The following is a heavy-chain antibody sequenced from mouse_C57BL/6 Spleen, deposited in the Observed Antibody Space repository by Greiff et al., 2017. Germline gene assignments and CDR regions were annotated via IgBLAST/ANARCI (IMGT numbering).Heavy chain of an antibody. D-gene: IGHD1-1*01. V-gene: IGHV1-4*01. CDR1: GYTFTSYT. J-gene: IGHJ1*03. Sequence: VQLQQSGAELARPGASVKMSCKASGYTFTSYTMHWVKQRPGQGLEWIGYINPSSGYTKYNQKFKDKATLTADKSSSTAYMQLSSLTSEDSAVYYCARSDGSSHWYFDVWGTGTTVTVSS. CDR3: ARSDGSSHWYFDV. CDR2: INPSSGYT.